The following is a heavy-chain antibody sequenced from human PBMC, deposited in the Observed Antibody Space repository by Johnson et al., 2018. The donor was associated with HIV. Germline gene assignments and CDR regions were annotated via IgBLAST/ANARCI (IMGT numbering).Heavy chain of an antibody. CDR2: ISYDGSNK. J-gene: IGHJ3*02. V-gene: IGHV3-30-3*01. Sequence: QEQLVESGGGVVQPGRSLRLSCAASGFTFSSYAMHWVRQAPGKGLEWVAVISYDGSNKYYADSVKGRFTISRDNAKKSLYLQVNSLRGEDTALYYCARDVKYYDSSGYYSDAFDIWGQGTLVTVSS. CDR3: ARDVKYYDSSGYYSDAFDI. CDR1: GFTFSSYA. D-gene: IGHD3-22*01.